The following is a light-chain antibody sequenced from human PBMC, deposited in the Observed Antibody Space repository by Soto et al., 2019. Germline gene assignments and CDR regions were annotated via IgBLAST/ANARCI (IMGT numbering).Light chain of an antibody. CDR2: EVS. J-gene: IGLJ2*01. Sequence: QSALTQPASVSGSPGQSITISCTGTSNDVGGYNHVSWYQQHPGKAPKLIIYEVSTRPSGISNRFSGSKSGNTASLTISGLQAEDEADYYCNSYTSSSTLVVFGGGTKLTVL. CDR1: SNDVGGYNH. V-gene: IGLV2-14*01. CDR3: NSYTSSSTLVV.